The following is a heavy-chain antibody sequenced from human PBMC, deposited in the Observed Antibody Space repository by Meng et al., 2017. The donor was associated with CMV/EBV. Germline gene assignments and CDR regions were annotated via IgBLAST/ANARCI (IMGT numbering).Heavy chain of an antibody. J-gene: IGHJ6*02. CDR3: ARGHRYCSSTSCYLYYGMDV. CDR1: GGSFSGYY. D-gene: IGHD2-2*01. Sequence: AGSLRLSCAVYGGSFSGYYWSWIRQPPGKGLEWIGEINHSGSTNYNPSLKSRVTISVDTSKNQFSLKLSSVTAADTAVYYCARGHRYCSSTSCYLYYGMDVWGQGTTVTVSS. CDR2: INHSGST. V-gene: IGHV4-34*01.